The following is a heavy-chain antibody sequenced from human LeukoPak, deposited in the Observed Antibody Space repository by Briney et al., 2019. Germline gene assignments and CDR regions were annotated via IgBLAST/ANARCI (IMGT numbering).Heavy chain of an antibody. J-gene: IGHJ6*04. CDR3: ARDLVIAVAAPMDV. CDR2: ISSSSSYI. V-gene: IGHV3-21*01. D-gene: IGHD6-19*01. Sequence: GGSLRLSCAASGFTFSSYSMNWVRQAPGKGLEWVSSISSSSSYIYYADSVKGRFTISRYNAKNSLYLQMNSLRAEDTAVYYCARDLVIAVAAPMDVWGKGTTVTVSS. CDR1: GFTFSSYS.